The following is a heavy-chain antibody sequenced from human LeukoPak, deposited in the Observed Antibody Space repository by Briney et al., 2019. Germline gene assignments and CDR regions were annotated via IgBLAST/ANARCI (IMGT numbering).Heavy chain of an antibody. J-gene: IGHJ5*02. CDR1: GFTFSSYS. V-gene: IGHV3-23*01. CDR2: ISGSGGNT. D-gene: IGHD3-16*01. Sequence: GGSLRLSCAASGFTFSSYSMNWVRQAPGKGLEWVSGISGSGGNTYYADSVKGRFTISRDNSKNTLYLQMNSLRAEDTAVYYCAKDDNYIRFLSWGQGTLVTVSS. CDR3: AKDDNYIRFLS.